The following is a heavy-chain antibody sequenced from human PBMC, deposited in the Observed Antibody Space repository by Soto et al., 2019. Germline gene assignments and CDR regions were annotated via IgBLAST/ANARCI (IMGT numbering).Heavy chain of an antibody. J-gene: IGHJ3*02. CDR3: ARKDIVVVVGAFDI. CDR1: GGSISSGDYY. Sequence: TLSLTCTVSGGSISSGDYYWSWIRQPPGKGLEWIGYIYYSGSTYYNPSLKSRVTISVDTSKNQFSLKLSSVTAADTAVYYCARKDIVVVVGAFDIWGQGTMVTVSS. D-gene: IGHD2-15*01. CDR2: IYYSGST. V-gene: IGHV4-30-4*01.